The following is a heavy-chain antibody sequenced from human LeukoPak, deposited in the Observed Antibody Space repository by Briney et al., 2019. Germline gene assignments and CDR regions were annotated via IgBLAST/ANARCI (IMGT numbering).Heavy chain of an antibody. CDR1: GFTFSSYS. J-gene: IGHJ4*02. D-gene: IGHD3-22*01. V-gene: IGHV3-21*01. CDR2: ISSSSSYI. CDR3: ARDRRDYDSSGKIPNY. Sequence: GGSLRLSCAASGFTFSSYSMNWVRQAPGKGLEWVSSISSSSSYIYYADSVKGRFTISRDNAKNSLYLQMNSLRAEDTAVYYCARDRRDYDSSGKIPNYWGQGTLVTVYS.